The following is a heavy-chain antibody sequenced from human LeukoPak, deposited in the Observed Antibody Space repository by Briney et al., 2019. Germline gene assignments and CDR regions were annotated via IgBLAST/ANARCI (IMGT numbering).Heavy chain of an antibody. J-gene: IGHJ4*02. Sequence: GSLRLSCAASGFTFSTYWMSWVRQAPGKGLEWVANIQQDGSEKYYVDSVKGRFTISRDNAKNSLYLQMNSLTAEDTAVYYCARVSHFWSGVDYWGQGTLVTVSS. V-gene: IGHV3-7*01. CDR3: ARVSHFWSGVDY. CDR1: GFTFSTYW. D-gene: IGHD3-3*02. CDR2: IQQDGSEK.